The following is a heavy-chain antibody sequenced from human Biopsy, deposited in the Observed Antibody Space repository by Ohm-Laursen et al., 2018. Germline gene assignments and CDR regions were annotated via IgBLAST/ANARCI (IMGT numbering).Heavy chain of an antibody. CDR1: GYTFAGYY. CDR2: INPNRDNA. Sequence: ASVKVSCKASGYTFAGYYLHWVRQAPGHGLEWMGWINPNRDNANYAQSFQGRLTVTRDTSISTAYMGLTSLTFDDTAIYYCARVPAYPSIDGYYGLDLWGQGTTVIVSS. CDR3: ARVPAYPSIDGYYGLDL. V-gene: IGHV1-2*02. D-gene: IGHD3-9*01. J-gene: IGHJ6*02.